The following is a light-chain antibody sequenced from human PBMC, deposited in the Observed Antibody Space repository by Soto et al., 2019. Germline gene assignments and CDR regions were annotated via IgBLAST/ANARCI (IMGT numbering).Light chain of an antibody. CDR2: KAS. Sequence: EIQMTQSPSTLSASVGDRVTITCRASQSISSWLAWYQQKPGKAPNLLLYKASSLESGVPSRFSGSGSGTEFTLTISRLQHDDVATYYFQQYNSHPLTFGGGTKVEIK. V-gene: IGKV1-5*03. J-gene: IGKJ4*02. CDR1: QSISSW. CDR3: QQYNSHPLT.